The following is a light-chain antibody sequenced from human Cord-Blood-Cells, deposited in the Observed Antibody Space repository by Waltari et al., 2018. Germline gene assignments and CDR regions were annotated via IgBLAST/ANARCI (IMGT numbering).Light chain of an antibody. CDR2: GKN. J-gene: IGLJ2*01. CDR3: NSRDSSGVV. Sequence: SSELTQDPAVSVALGQTVRITCQGDSLRSYYASWYQQKQGQAPVLVIYGKNNRPSGIPDRFSGSSSGNTASLTITGAQAEDEADYCCNSRDSSGVVFGGGTKLTVL. V-gene: IGLV3-19*01. CDR1: SLRSYY.